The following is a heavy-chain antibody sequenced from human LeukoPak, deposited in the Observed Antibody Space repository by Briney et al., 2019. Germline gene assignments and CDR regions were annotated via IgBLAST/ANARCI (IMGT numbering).Heavy chain of an antibody. D-gene: IGHD3-3*01. J-gene: IGHJ3*02. CDR1: GFTFSSYA. Sequence: GGSLRLSCAASGFTFSSYAMSWVRQAPGKGLEWVSAISGSGGNTYYADSVKGRFTISRDNAKNSLYLQMNSLRAEDTAVYYCARDYDFWSGFDAFDIWGQGTMVTVSS. CDR3: ARDYDFWSGFDAFDI. V-gene: IGHV3-23*01. CDR2: ISGSGGNT.